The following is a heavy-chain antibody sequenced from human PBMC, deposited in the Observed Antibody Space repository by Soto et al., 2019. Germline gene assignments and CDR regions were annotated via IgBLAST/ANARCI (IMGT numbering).Heavy chain of an antibody. Sequence: PGWSLRLSCAASGFTLRSFTRNWGRKAPGKGLEWVSTMSSNSAYIYYTDALRGRFTISRDNAKNSLHLQMNSLRAEDTAVYYCTRDASRDSSARGWFDPWGPGTLVTVSS. J-gene: IGHJ5*02. CDR3: TRDASRDSSARGWFDP. D-gene: IGHD6-13*01. CDR2: MSSNSAYI. V-gene: IGHV3-21*01. CDR1: GFTLRSFT.